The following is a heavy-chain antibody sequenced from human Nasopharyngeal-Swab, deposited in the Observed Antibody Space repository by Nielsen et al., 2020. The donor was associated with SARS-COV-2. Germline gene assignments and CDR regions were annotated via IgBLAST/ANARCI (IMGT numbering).Heavy chain of an antibody. D-gene: IGHD5-18*01. Sequence: WIRQPPGKGLEWVSAISGSGGSKYYADSVKGRFTISRDNSKNTLYLQMNSLRAEDTAVYYCARAEGYSYGPLIYYYYMDVWGKGTTVTVSS. J-gene: IGHJ6*03. V-gene: IGHV3-23*01. CDR2: ISGSGGSK. CDR3: ARAEGYSYGPLIYYYYMDV.